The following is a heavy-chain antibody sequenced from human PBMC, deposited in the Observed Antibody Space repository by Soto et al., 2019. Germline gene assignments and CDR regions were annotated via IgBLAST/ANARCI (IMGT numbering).Heavy chain of an antibody. CDR3: ARGQEGIVATH. CDR2: VEDGGST. V-gene: IGHV4-34*01. CDR1: GGSLTGYY. Sequence: QVQLQQWGAGLLKPSETLSLTCTVNGGSLTGYYWSWIRQPPGKGLEWIGEVEDGGSTNYIPSLRGRVSISADTSKTHFSLRLNSVTAADTAVYFCARGQEGIVATHWDQGALVTVSS. D-gene: IGHD5-12*01. J-gene: IGHJ4*02.